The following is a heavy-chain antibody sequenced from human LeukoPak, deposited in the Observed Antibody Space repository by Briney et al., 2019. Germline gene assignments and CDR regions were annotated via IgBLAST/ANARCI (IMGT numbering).Heavy chain of an antibody. V-gene: IGHV3-74*01. J-gene: IGHJ4*02. Sequence: GRSLRLSCAASGFTFSSYWMHWVRQAPGKGLVWVSRINSDGSSTSYADSVKGRLTISRDNAKNTLYLQMNSLRAEDTAVYYCARFSIAVAGLDYWGQGTLVTVSS. D-gene: IGHD6-19*01. CDR2: INSDGSST. CDR1: GFTFSSYW. CDR3: ARFSIAVAGLDY.